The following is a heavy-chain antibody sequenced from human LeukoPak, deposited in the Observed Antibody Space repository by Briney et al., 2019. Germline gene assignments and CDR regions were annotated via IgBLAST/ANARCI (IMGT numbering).Heavy chain of an antibody. CDR1: GGSISGYY. CDR2: IYSTGTT. CDR3: AKLYTSRWYNDY. Sequence: SETLSLTCTVSGGSISGYYWSWIRQPAGKGLEWLGRIYSTGTTDYNPSLKSRVTMSLDTSKNQVSLRLSSVTAADTAVYYCAKLYTSRWYNDYWGQGTLVTVSS. J-gene: IGHJ4*02. D-gene: IGHD6-13*01. V-gene: IGHV4-4*07.